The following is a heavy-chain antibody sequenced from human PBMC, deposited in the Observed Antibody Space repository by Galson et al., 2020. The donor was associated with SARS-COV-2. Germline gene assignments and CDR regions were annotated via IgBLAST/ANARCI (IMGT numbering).Heavy chain of an antibody. J-gene: IGHJ4*02. CDR3: ARFDLELQPFYY. CDR2: ISGADIRI. CDR1: GFTFSSYS. Sequence: GESLKIYCAASGFTFSSYSMNWVRQAKGKGLEWISYISGADIRIYYADSVKGRFTISRDNGRNSLYLQMNGLRDEDTAIYYCARFDLELQPFYYWGQGSLVTVSS. D-gene: IGHD1-26*01. V-gene: IGHV3-48*02.